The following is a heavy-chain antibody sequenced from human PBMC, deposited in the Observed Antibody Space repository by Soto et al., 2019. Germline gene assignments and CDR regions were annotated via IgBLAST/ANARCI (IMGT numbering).Heavy chain of an antibody. J-gene: IGHJ4*02. CDR2: ISAYNGNT. CDR3: ARDQGYKYGAFYFDY. V-gene: IGHV1-18*01. CDR1: GYTFTSYG. D-gene: IGHD1-1*01. Sequence: GASVKVSCKASGYTFTSYGISWVRQAPGQGLEWMGWISAYNGNTNYAQKLQGRVTLTTDTSTSTAYMELRSLRSDDTALYYCARDQGYKYGAFYFDYWGQGTLVTVS.